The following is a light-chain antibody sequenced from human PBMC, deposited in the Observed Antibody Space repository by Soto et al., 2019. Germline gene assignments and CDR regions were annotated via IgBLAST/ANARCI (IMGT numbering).Light chain of an antibody. V-gene: IGKV3-11*01. CDR1: QSRNRY. Sequence: EIVLTQSPATLSLSPGERATLSCRASQSRNRYLAWYQQKPGQAPRLLIYDASNRATGIPARFSVSGSGTDFTLIISSLEPEDFAVYYCQQRSDWPFTFGQGTKLEIK. J-gene: IGKJ2*01. CDR3: QQRSDWPFT. CDR2: DAS.